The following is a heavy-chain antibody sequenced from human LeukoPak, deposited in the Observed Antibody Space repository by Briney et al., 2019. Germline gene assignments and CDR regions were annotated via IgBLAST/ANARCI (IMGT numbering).Heavy chain of an antibody. V-gene: IGHV3-7*03. D-gene: IGHD1-14*01. J-gene: IGHJ4*02. CDR3: MTELLSY. CDR1: GFSFSSYW. Sequence: PGGSLRLSCAASGFSFSSYWMTWVRQAPGRGLEFVANIRGDGNEKYYMDSMKGRLTISRDNAKNSLFLQMSGLRAEDTAVYYCMTELLSYRGQGTLVTVSS. CDR2: IRGDGNEK.